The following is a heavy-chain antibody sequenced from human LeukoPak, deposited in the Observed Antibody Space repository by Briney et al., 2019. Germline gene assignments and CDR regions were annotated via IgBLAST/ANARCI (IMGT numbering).Heavy chain of an antibody. CDR1: GFTFNNAW. Sequence: GGSLRLSCAASGFTFNNAWMSWVRQAPGKGLEWVGRIKTKSDGETTDYAAPVKGRFTISRDDSKNTLYPQMNSLKTEDTAVYYCTTGMGDYWGQGTLVTVSS. J-gene: IGHJ4*02. V-gene: IGHV3-15*01. D-gene: IGHD2-8*01. CDR2: IKTKSDGETT. CDR3: TTGMGDY.